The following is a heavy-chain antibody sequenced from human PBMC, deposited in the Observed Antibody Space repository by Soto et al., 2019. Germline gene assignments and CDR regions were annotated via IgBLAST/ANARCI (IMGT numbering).Heavy chain of an antibody. D-gene: IGHD5-12*01. CDR2: MNPSSGNT. CDR3: AVATSDAFDI. CDR1: EYTFTTYD. V-gene: IGHV1-8*01. Sequence: QVQLVQSGAEVKKPEASVKVSCKASEYTFTTYDINWLRQATGQGLEWMGWMNPSSGNTGYAQSFQGRVTMTRNTSITTGYMELSSLRSDDTAVYYCAVATSDAFDIWGLGTLVIVSS. J-gene: IGHJ3*02.